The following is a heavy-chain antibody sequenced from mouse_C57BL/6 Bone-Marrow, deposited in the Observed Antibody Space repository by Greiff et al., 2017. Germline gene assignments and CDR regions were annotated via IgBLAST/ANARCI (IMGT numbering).Heavy chain of an antibody. D-gene: IGHD2-1*01. CDR3: ASLLTAMDY. J-gene: IGHJ4*01. Sequence: VPLQQSGAELVMPGASVKLSCKASGYTFTSYWMHWVKQRPGQGLEWIGEIDPSDSYTNYNQKFKGKSTLTVDKSSSTAYMQLSSLTSEDSAVYYCASLLTAMDYWGQGTSVTVSS. CDR2: IDPSDSYT. V-gene: IGHV1-69*01. CDR1: GYTFTSYW.